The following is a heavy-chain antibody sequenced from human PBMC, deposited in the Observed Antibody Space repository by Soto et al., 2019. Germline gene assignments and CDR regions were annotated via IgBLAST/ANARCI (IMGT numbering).Heavy chain of an antibody. CDR3: GRIAVATESFDM. V-gene: IGHV1-69*01. CDR1: GGTFSRYA. D-gene: IGHD6-19*01. CDR2: IIPIFGTA. Sequence: QVQLVQSGAEVKKSGSSVKVSCKASGGTFSRYAISWVRQAPGQGLEWMGGIIPIFGTAKFAQNFQGRVTITADESMSTVYRGFTSLKSEDTAMYYCGRIAVATESFDMWGQGTMVTVSS. J-gene: IGHJ3*02.